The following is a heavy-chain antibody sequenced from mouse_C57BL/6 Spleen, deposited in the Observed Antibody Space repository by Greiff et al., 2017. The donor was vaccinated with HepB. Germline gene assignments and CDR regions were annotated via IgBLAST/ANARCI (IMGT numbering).Heavy chain of an antibody. CDR3: ANYGSSQYYFDY. CDR1: GYTFTSYG. CDR2: IYPRSGNT. J-gene: IGHJ2*01. Sequence: QVQLQQSGAELARPGASVKLSCKASGYTFTSYGISWVKQRTGQGLEWIGEIYPRSGNTYYNEKFKGKATLTADKSSSTAYMELRSLTSEDSAVYFCANYGSSQYYFDYWGQGTTLTVSS. V-gene: IGHV1-81*01. D-gene: IGHD1-1*01.